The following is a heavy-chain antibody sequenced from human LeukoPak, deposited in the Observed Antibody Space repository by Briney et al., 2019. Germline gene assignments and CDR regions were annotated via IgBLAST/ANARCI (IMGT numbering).Heavy chain of an antibody. CDR2: IYHSGST. Sequence: SETLSLTCAVSGGSISSSNWWSWVRQPPGKGLEWIGEIYHSGSTNYNPSLKSRVTISVDKSKNQFSLKLSSVTAADTAVYYCARVPQSITIFGVAARKAYFDYWGQGTLVTVSP. D-gene: IGHD3-3*01. CDR1: GGSISSSNW. CDR3: ARVPQSITIFGVAARKAYFDY. J-gene: IGHJ4*02. V-gene: IGHV4-4*02.